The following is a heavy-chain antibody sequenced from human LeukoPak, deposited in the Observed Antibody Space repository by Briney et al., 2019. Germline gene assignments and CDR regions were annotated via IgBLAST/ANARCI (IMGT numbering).Heavy chain of an antibody. CDR2: INHSGST. J-gene: IGHJ6*03. D-gene: IGHD3-10*01. Sequence: PSETLSLTCAVYGGSFSGYYWSWIRQPPGKGLEWIGEINHSGSTNYNPSLKSRVTISVDTSKNQFSLNLNSVTAADTAVYYCAKIVGYGSEYYFYYMDVWGKGTTVTVSS. CDR1: GGSFSGYY. CDR3: AKIVGYGSEYYFYYMDV. V-gene: IGHV4-34*01.